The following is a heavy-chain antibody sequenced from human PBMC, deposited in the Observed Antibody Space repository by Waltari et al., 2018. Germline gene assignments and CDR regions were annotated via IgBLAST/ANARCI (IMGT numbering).Heavy chain of an antibody. CDR1: GFSLSTSGVG. J-gene: IGHJ4*02. CDR3: AHLEMGIAAAGPDY. CDR2: IYWNDDK. D-gene: IGHD6-13*01. V-gene: IGHV2-5*01. Sequence: QITLKESGPTLVKPKQTLTLTCTFSGFSLSTSGVGLGWLRQPPGKALEWLALIYWNDDKRYSPSLKSRLTITKDTSKNQVVLTMTNMDPVDTATYYCAHLEMGIAAAGPDYWGQGTLVTVSS.